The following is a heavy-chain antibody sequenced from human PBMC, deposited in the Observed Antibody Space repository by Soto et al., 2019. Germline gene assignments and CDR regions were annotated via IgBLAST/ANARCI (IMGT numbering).Heavy chain of an antibody. CDR1: GASISESSHY. J-gene: IGHJ4*02. CDR2: IYYTGRT. CDR3: ARHLGESGYWAFAF. V-gene: IGHV4-39*01. Sequence: QLLLQESGPGLVKPSETLSLTCAVSGASISESSHYWAWIRQPPGKGLGWIASIYYTGRTYYNPPLRRLPTISIRTSRDQFHLNLSSVAAADIAVYYCARHLGESGYWAFAFWGQGTLVPVSS. D-gene: IGHD3-9*01.